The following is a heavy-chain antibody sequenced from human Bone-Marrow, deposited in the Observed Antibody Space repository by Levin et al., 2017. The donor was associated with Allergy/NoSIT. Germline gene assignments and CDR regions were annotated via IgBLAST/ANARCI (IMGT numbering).Heavy chain of an antibody. D-gene: IGHD2/OR15-2a*01. CDR2: IGIGGDT. CDR3: ARDKYGMDV. V-gene: IGHV3-13*01. J-gene: IGHJ6*02. CDR1: GFNFSNYD. Sequence: GGSLRLSCAASGFNFSNYDMHWVRQGRGKGLEWVSAIGIGGDTHYSGSVKGRFTISRENAKNSLYLQMNSLTAGDTAVYFCARDKYGMDVWGQGTTVTVSS.